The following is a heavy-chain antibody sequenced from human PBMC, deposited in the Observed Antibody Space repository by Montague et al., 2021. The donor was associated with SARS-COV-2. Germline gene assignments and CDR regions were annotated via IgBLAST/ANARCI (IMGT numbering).Heavy chain of an antibody. Sequence: SETRSLTCTVSGGSNSRYYWSWIRQPPGKGLEWIGYVSDSGSDYXPSLKIRVSISVDTSKKLLSLSLSSVTAADTAIYYCARHRKDYDILTGYSTSFYYDMDVWGQGTTVTVSS. J-gene: IGHJ6*02. CDR2: VSDSGS. D-gene: IGHD3-9*01. V-gene: IGHV4-59*08. CDR3: ARHRKDYDILTGYSTSFYYDMDV. CDR1: GGSNSRYY.